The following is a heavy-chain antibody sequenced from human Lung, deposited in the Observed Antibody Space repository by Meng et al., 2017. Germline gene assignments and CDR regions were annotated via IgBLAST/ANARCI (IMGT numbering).Heavy chain of an antibody. CDR2: INTDGSST. D-gene: IGHD5-24*01. J-gene: IGHJ4*02. Sequence: EVQLVESGGGLVQPGGSLRLSCAASGFTFSTYWMHWARQAPGEGLVWVSHINTDGSSTNYADSVEGRFTISRDNAKNTLYLQMNSLRAEDTAVYYCGRSDGYIRDWGQGTLVTVSS. CDR1: GFTFSTYW. V-gene: IGHV3-74*01. CDR3: GRSDGYIRD.